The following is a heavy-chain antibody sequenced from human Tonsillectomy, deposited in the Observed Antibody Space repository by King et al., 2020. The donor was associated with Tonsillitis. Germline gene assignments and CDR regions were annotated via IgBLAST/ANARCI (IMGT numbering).Heavy chain of an antibody. V-gene: IGHV4-31*02. CDR2: IYYSGST. D-gene: IGHD6-13*01. J-gene: IGHJ4*02. CDR1: GGSISGGGYY. CDR3: ARVALYTSSWHFDY. Sequence: QLQESGPGLVKPSQTLSLTCTFSGGSISGGGYYWSWIRQHPGKGLGWIGNIYYSGSTLYNPSLKSRVTTSVDTSKNQFSLKLSSVTAADTAVYYCARVALYTSSWHFDYWGQGTLVTVSS.